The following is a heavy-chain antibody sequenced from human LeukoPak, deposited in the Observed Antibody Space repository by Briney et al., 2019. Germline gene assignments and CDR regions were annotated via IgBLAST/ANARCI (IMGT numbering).Heavy chain of an antibody. Sequence: GGSLRLSCAASGFTFSSYEMNWVRQAPGRRLEWVSYICSSGSTIYYADSVKGRFTISRDNAKNSPYLQMNSLRAEDTAVYYCARGVPYGAVWYFDLWGRGTLVTVSS. CDR3: ARGVPYGAVWYFDL. D-gene: IGHD4-17*01. V-gene: IGHV3-48*03. CDR2: ICSSGSTI. J-gene: IGHJ2*01. CDR1: GFTFSSYE.